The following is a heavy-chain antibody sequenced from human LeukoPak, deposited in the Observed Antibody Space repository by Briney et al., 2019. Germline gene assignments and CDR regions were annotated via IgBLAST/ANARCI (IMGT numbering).Heavy chain of an antibody. CDR3: AKDLSIVGATYVGGFDY. J-gene: IGHJ4*02. V-gene: IGHV3-30*18. CDR1: GFTFSSYW. CDR2: ISYDGSSK. Sequence: GGSLRLSCAASGFTFSSYWMHWVRQAPGKGLEWVAVISYDGSSKYYADSVKGRFTISRDNSKSTLYLQMNSLRAEDTAVFYCAKDLSIVGATYVGGFDYWGQGTLVTVSS. D-gene: IGHD1-26*01.